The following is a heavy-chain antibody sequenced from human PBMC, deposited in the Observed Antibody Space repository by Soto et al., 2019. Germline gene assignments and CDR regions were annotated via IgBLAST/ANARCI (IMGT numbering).Heavy chain of an antibody. D-gene: IGHD1-7*01. V-gene: IGHV4-59*01. Sequence: VQLQESGPGLVKPSETLSLTCTVSGGSISSYYWSWIRQPPGKGLEWIGYIYYSGSTNYNPSLKSRVTISVDTSKNQFSLKLSSVTAADTAVYYCARNYGHAFDIWGQGTMVTVSS. CDR3: ARNYGHAFDI. CDR1: GGSISSYY. CDR2: IYYSGST. J-gene: IGHJ3*02.